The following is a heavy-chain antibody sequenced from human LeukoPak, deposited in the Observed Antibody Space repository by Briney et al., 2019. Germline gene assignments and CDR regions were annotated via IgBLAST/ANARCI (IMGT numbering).Heavy chain of an antibody. V-gene: IGHV3-30-3*01. CDR2: ISYEGSNK. Sequence: GRSLRLSCAASGFTLSSYAMHWVRQAPGKGLERVAAISYEGSNKYYADSVRGRFTISRDNSKKTLDLQADSLRAEDTAVYYCARVFYGSGTAPYYYGMDVWGQGTTVTVSS. D-gene: IGHD3-10*01. J-gene: IGHJ6*02. CDR3: ARVFYGSGTAPYYYGMDV. CDR1: GFTLSSYA.